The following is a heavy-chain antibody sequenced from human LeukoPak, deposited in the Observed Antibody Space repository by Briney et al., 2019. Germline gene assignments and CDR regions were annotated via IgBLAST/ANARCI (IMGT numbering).Heavy chain of an antibody. V-gene: IGHV3-30-3*01. CDR3: ARDPYYDYVWGSYPAY. CDR2: ISYDGSNI. CDR1: GFTFSSYA. Sequence: GGSLRLSCAASGFTFSSYAMHWVRQAPGKGLEWVAVISYDGSNIYYAHSVKGRFTISRDNSKNTLYLQMNSLRTEDTAVYYCARDPYYDYVWGSYPAYWGQGTLVTVSS. J-gene: IGHJ4*02. D-gene: IGHD3-16*02.